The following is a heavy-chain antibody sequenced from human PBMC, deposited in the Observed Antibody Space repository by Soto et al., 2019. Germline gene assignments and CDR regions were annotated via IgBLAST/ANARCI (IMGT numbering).Heavy chain of an antibody. J-gene: IGHJ5*02. CDR3: ARRGYSYRIWFDP. CDR2: INHSGST. CDR1: GGSFSGYY. D-gene: IGHD5-18*01. Sequence: SETLSLTCAVYGGSFSGYYWSWIRQPPGKGLEWIGEINHSGSTNYNPSLKSRVTISVDTSKNQFSLKLSSVTAADTAVYYCARRGYSYRIWFDPWGQGTQVTVS. V-gene: IGHV4-34*01.